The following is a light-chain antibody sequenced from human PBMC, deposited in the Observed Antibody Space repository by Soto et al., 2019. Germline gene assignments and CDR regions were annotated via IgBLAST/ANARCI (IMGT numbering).Light chain of an antibody. CDR1: QTINTEF. CDR2: GTS. Sequence: EIVLTQSPGTLSLSPGERATFSCRTSQTINTEFLAWYQQRPGLAPRLLIHGTSNRATGIPDRFSGSGSGTDFTLTINALEPEDFAVYYCQRYGSSPLYAFGQGTKLEI. J-gene: IGKJ2*01. CDR3: QRYGSSPLYA. V-gene: IGKV3-20*01.